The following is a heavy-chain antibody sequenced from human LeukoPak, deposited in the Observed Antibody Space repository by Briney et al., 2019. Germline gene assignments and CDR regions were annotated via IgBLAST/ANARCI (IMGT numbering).Heavy chain of an antibody. CDR3: ARDRHLLWFGELLPNYYYYGMDV. J-gene: IGHJ6*02. D-gene: IGHD3-10*01. CDR1: GGSFSGYY. Sequence: SETLSLTCAVYGGSFSGYYWSWICQPPGKGLEWIGEINHSGSTNYNPSLKSRVTISVDTSKNQFSLKLSSVTAADTAVYYCARDRHLLWFGELLPNYYYYGMDVWGQGTTVTVSS. V-gene: IGHV4-34*01. CDR2: INHSGST.